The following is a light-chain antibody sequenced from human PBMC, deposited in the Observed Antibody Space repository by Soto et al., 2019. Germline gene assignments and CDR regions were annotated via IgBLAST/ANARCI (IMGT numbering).Light chain of an antibody. CDR3: QQRSNWPPVT. CDR1: QSVSNY. Sequence: EIVLTQSPATLSLSPGERATLSCRASQSVSNYLAWYQQTPGQAPRLLIYDASNRASGIPARFSGSGSGTDFTLTISSLDPEDFAVYYCQQRSNWPPVTCGGGTKVEIK. V-gene: IGKV3-11*01. CDR2: DAS. J-gene: IGKJ4*01.